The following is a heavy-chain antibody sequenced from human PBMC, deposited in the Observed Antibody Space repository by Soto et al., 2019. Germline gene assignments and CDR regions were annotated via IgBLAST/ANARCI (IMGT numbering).Heavy chain of an antibody. D-gene: IGHD4-17*01. CDR2: IHYSGST. V-gene: IGHV4-59*08. Sequence: SETLSLTCSVSGGSINNYYWSWIRQPPGKGLEWIAYIHYSGSTKYNPSLQSRATISVDTSKNQLSLKLNSVTADDTAVYFCARQTPGTYGGYLDSWGQGTLVTVSS. CDR3: ARQTPGTYGGYLDS. CDR1: GGSINNYY. J-gene: IGHJ4*02.